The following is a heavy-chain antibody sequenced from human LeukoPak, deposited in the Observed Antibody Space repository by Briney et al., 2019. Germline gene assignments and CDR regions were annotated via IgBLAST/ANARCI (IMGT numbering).Heavy chain of an antibody. CDR2: ISSSSYI. V-gene: IGHV3-21*01. J-gene: IGHJ3*02. Sequence: GGSLRLSCAASGFTFSSYSMNWVRQAPGKGLEWVSSISSSSYIYYADSVKGRFTISRDNAKNSLYLQMNSLRAEDTAVYYCARKCSGGSCYSVLEYAFDIWGQGTMVTVSS. D-gene: IGHD2-15*01. CDR1: GFTFSSYS. CDR3: ARKCSGGSCYSVLEYAFDI.